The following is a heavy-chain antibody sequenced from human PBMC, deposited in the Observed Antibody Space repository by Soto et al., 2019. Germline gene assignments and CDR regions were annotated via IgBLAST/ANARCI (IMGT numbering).Heavy chain of an antibody. CDR2: IYPGDSDT. J-gene: IGHJ6*02. CDR3: ARSSVDTAMGDYYYYGMDV. CDR1: GYSFINYW. Sequence: GESLKISWRGSGYSFINYWIGWVRQMPGKGLEWMGIIYPGDSDTRYSPSFQGQVTISADKSISTAYLQWSSLKASDTAMYYCARSSVDTAMGDYYYYGMDVWGQGTTVTVSS. D-gene: IGHD5-18*01. V-gene: IGHV5-51*01.